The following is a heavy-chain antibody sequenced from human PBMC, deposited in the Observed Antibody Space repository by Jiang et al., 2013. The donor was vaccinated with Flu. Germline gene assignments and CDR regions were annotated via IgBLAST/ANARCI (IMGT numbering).Heavy chain of an antibody. V-gene: IGHV3-30*04. CDR3: ARGVVVAATSRWFDP. CDR2: ISYDGSNK. D-gene: IGHD2-15*01. CDR1: GFTFSSYA. J-gene: IGHJ5*02. Sequence: QLLESGGGVVQPGRSLRLSCAASGFTFSSYAMHWVRQAPGKGLEWVAVISYDGSNKYYADSVKGRFTISRDNSKNTLYLQMNSLRAEDTAVYYCARGVVVAATSRWFDPWGQGTLVTVSS.